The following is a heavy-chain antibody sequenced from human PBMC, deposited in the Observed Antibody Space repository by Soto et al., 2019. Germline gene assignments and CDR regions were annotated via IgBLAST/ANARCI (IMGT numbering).Heavy chain of an antibody. CDR3: AKEALFIVVVPAARSAWFDP. V-gene: IGHV3-23*01. Sequence: PGGSLRLSCAASGFTFSSYAMSWVRQAPGKGLEWVSAISGSGGSTYYADSVKGRFTISRDNSKNTLYLQMNSLRAEDTAVYYCAKEALFIVVVPAARSAWFDPWGQGTLVTV. J-gene: IGHJ5*02. D-gene: IGHD2-2*01. CDR1: GFTFSSYA. CDR2: ISGSGGST.